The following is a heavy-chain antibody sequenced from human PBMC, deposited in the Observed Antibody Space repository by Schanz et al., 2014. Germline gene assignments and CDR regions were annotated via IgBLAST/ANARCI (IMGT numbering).Heavy chain of an antibody. D-gene: IGHD3-9*01. V-gene: IGHV3-66*01. Sequence: EVHLVESGGGLVQPGGSLRLSCAASGFNFITFAMSWVRQAPGKGPEWVSVIFGGGSTYYADSVKGRFTISRDNSKNTLHLQMNSLRAEDTAVYYCARTTNPFNFDSWPYLDYWGQGTLVTVSS. CDR3: ARTTNPFNFDSWPYLDY. J-gene: IGHJ4*02. CDR1: GFNFITFA. CDR2: IFGGGST.